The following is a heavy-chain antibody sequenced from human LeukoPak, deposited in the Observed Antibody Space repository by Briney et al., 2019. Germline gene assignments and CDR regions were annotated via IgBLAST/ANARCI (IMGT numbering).Heavy chain of an antibody. V-gene: IGHV3-49*04. CDR2: ITSEAYHGTK. CDR1: GFNFGDFA. J-gene: IGHJ4*02. D-gene: IGHD1-26*01. Sequence: GGSLRLSCTGSGFNFGDFAVNWVRQAPGKGLEWVSFITSEAYHGTKEYAASVRGRFIISRDDIRSVAYLQMNSLQAEDTAVYYYGRALFVQVGLWSFDFCGQGTLVTVSS. CDR3: GRALFVQVGLWSFDF.